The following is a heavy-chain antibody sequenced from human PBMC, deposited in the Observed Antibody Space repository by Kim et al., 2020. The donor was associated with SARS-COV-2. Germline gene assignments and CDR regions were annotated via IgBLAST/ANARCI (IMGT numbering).Heavy chain of an antibody. CDR1: GGSISSSSYY. CDR2: IYYSGST. CDR3: ARLVLVGTGWFDP. D-gene: IGHD2-8*02. J-gene: IGHJ5*02. V-gene: IGHV4-39*01. Sequence: SETLSLTCTVSGGSISSSSYYWGWIRQPPGKGLEWIGSIYYSGSTYYNPSLKSRVTISVDTSKNQFSLKLSSVTAADTAVYYCARLVLVGTGWFDPWGQGTLVTVSS.